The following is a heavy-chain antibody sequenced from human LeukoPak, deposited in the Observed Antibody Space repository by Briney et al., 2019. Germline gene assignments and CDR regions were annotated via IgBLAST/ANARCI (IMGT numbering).Heavy chain of an antibody. Sequence: GASVKVSCKASGYTFTSYDINWVRQATGQGLEWMGWMKPNSGNTGYAQKFQGRVTMTRNTSISTAYMELSSLRSEDMAVYYCARSLDGGFAGPNWFDPWGQGTLVTVSS. J-gene: IGHJ5*02. CDR2: MKPNSGNT. CDR1: GYTFTSYD. D-gene: IGHD3-10*01. V-gene: IGHV1-8*01. CDR3: ARSLDGGFAGPNWFDP.